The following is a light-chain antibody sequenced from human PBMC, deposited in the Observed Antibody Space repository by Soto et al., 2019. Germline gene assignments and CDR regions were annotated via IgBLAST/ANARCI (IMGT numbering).Light chain of an antibody. CDR2: DAS. J-gene: IGKJ3*01. CDR3: QQYNTWPLT. CDR1: QSVSSN. V-gene: IGKV3-15*01. Sequence: ETVMTQSPATLSVSPGERPTLSCRASQSVSSNLAWYQQKPGQAPRLLIYDASTRATGIPARFSGSGSGTEFTLTISSLQSEDFAVYYCQQYNTWPLTFGPGTKVVIK.